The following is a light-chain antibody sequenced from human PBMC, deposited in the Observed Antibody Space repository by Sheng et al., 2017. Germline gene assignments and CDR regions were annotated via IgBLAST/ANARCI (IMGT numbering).Light chain of an antibody. V-gene: IGLV3-1*01. CDR3: QRWDSTATPWV. Sequence: SYELTQPPSVSVSPGQTASITCSGNKLGSKYIFWYQLKPGQSPILVIYQGTKRPSGVPERFSGSKSGNTATLTISATQAIDEADYFCQRWDSTATPWVFGGRTKLTVL. CDR2: QGT. CDR1: KLGSKY. J-gene: IGLJ3*02.